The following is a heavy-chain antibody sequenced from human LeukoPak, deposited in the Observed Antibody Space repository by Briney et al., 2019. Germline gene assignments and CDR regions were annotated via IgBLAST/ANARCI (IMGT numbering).Heavy chain of an antibody. CDR2: ISSSSSHI. D-gene: IGHD3-22*01. J-gene: IGHJ4*02. CDR3: ARDSDSSGYYDY. Sequence: GGSLRLSCAASGFTFSSYSMNWVRQAPGKGLEWVSSISSSSSHIYYADSVKGRFTISRDNAKNSLYLQMNSLRAEDTAVYYCARDSDSSGYYDYWGQGTLVTVSS. V-gene: IGHV3-21*01. CDR1: GFTFSSYS.